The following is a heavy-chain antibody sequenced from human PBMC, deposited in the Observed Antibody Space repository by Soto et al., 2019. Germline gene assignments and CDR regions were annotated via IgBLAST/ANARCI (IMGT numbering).Heavy chain of an antibody. CDR2: IYWDDDK. J-gene: IGHJ4*02. D-gene: IGHD6-6*01. CDR1: GFSLSTSGVG. CDR3: AHRVGPDDSSSSGPFDY. V-gene: IGHV2-5*02. Sequence: SGPTLVNPTQTLTLTCTFSGFSLSTSGVGVGWIRQPPGKALEWLALIYWDDDKRYSPSLKSRLTITKDTSKNQVVLTMTNMDPVDTATYYCAHRVGPDDSSSSGPFDYWGQGTLVTVSS.